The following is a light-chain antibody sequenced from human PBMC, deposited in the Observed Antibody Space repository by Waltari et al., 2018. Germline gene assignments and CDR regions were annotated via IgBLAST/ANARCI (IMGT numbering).Light chain of an antibody. CDR2: GAS. CDR3: QPYDDSPPWT. J-gene: IGKJ1*01. V-gene: IGKV3-20*01. CDR1: QSVTSSY. Sequence: EIVLTQSPGTLSLSPGERATLSCRASQSVTSSYLAWYQQKPGQAPRLLIYGASSRATGIADRFSGSGSGTDFTLTISRLEPEDFAVYYCQPYDDSPPWTFGQGTKVEIK.